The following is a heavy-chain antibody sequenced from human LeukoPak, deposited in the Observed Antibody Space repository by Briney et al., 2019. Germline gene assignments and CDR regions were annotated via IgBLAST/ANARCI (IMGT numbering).Heavy chain of an antibody. Sequence: SETLSLTRAVYGGSFSGYYWSWIRQPPGKGLEWIGEINHSGSTNYNPSLKSRVTISVDTSKNQFSLKLSSVTAADTAVYYCARDKGFRIAVALFDYWGQGTLVTVSS. J-gene: IGHJ4*02. CDR3: ARDKGFRIAVALFDY. V-gene: IGHV4-34*01. D-gene: IGHD6-19*01. CDR2: INHSGST. CDR1: GGSFSGYY.